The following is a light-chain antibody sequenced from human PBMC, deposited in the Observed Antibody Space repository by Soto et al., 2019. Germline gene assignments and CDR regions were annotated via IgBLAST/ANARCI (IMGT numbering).Light chain of an antibody. CDR1: QDINNF. V-gene: IGKV1-27*01. J-gene: IGKJ4*01. CDR2: AAA. Sequence: DIQMTQSPSSLSASVGDRVTITCRASQDINNFLAWYQQKPAKVPWRLIYAAATLHSGVPSRFSGSGSGTDFTLTISSLQPEDVATYYGQKYNSAPLTFGGGTQVEIK. CDR3: QKYNSAPLT.